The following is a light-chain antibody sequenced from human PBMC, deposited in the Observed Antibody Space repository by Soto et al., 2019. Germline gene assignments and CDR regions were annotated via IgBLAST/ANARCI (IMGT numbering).Light chain of an antibody. Sequence: EIVLTQSPGTLSVSPGERVTLSCRASQSVSRYLAWYQQIPGQAPRLLIHGASTGAIGVPDRFSGSGSGTEFTLTISTLQSEDSAIYYCHQYKNWPWTFGQGTKVDI. V-gene: IGKV3-15*01. CDR2: GAS. J-gene: IGKJ1*01. CDR3: HQYKNWPWT. CDR1: QSVSRY.